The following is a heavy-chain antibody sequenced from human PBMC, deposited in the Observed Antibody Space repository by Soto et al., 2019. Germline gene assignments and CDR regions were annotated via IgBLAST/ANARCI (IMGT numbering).Heavy chain of an antibody. V-gene: IGHV4-30-4*01. J-gene: IGHJ5*01. CDR2: IYKSATT. Sequence: SETLSLTCSVSGDSISSVDYFWAWIRQPPGQALEYIGYIYKSATTYYNPSFESRVAISLDTSKSQFSLNVTSVTAADTAVYFCAKGRYCLTGRCFPNWFDSWGQGTLVTVSS. CDR1: GDSISSVDYF. CDR3: AKGRYCLTGRCFPNWFDS. D-gene: IGHD2-15*01.